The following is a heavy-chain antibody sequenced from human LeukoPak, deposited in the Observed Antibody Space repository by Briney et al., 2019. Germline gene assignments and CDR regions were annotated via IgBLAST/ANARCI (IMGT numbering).Heavy chain of an antibody. Sequence: SETLSLTCTVSGGSISSGDYYWSWIRQPPGKGLEWTGFIYYIGNTFYNPSLKSRVIISLDTSKNQFSLKLSSVTAADTAVYYCARVGGSTVTKASFDYWGQGTLVTVSS. CDR2: IYYIGNT. CDR3: ARVGGSTVTKASFDY. V-gene: IGHV4-30-4*01. J-gene: IGHJ4*02. D-gene: IGHD4-17*01. CDR1: GGSISSGDYY.